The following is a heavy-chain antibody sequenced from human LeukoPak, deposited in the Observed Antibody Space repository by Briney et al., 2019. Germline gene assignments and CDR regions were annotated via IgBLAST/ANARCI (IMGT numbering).Heavy chain of an antibody. J-gene: IGHJ4*02. D-gene: IGHD3-22*01. CDR1: GFTFRSYA. Sequence: GGSLRLSCAASGFTFRSYAMSWVRQASGKGLEWVSIIGSNGDRTFYADSVKGRFAISRDNSKNTLYLQMNSLRGEDTAVYYCVKDLARYYDTSGYEYFDYWGQGTLVSVSS. CDR2: IGSNGDRT. V-gene: IGHV3-23*01. CDR3: VKDLARYYDTSGYEYFDY.